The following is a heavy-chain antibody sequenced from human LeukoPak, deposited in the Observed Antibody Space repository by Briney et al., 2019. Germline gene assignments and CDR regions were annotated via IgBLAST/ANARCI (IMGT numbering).Heavy chain of an antibody. CDR3: AKKLTGTWYPTDGFDV. CDR1: LFAFGNYA. J-gene: IGHJ3*01. V-gene: IGHV3-23*01. D-gene: IGHD6-13*01. CDR2: ISGNGVST. Sequence: GGCLRLSRASSLFAFGNYAVTEVRPAPARGLEWVSGISGNGVSTYYADSVRGRFTISADNSKNTVYMQMNSLRAEDTAIYYCAKKLTGTWYPTDGFDVWGQGTMVTVSS.